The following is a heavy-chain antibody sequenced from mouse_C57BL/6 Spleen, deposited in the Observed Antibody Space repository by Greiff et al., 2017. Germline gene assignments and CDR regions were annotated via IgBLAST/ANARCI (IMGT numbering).Heavy chain of an antibody. CDR1: GYTFTSYW. J-gene: IGHJ1*03. CDR3: AREGCYYGSIPYWYFDV. V-gene: IGHV1-55*01. Sequence: QVQLQQPGAELVKPGASVKMSCKASGYTFTSYWITWVKQRPGQGLEWIGDIYPGSGSTNYNEKFKSKATLTVDTSSSTAYMQLSSLTSEDSAVYYCAREGCYYGSIPYWYFDVWGTGTTVTVSS. CDR2: IYPGSGST. D-gene: IGHD1-1*01.